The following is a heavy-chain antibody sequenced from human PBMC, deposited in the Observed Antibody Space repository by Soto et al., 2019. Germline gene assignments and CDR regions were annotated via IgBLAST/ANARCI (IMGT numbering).Heavy chain of an antibody. V-gene: IGHV4-4*07. CDR3: ARYGYSYSARFFDY. CDR2: IYPTGST. CDR1: GDSFSNYY. Sequence: KTSETLSLTCTVSGDSFSNYYCNWVRKSAGKGLEWIGRIYPTGSTTYNPSLKSRLTMSVDTSKNQFSLRLTSMTAADTAVYFCARYGYSYSARFFDYWGQGTRVTVSS. J-gene: IGHJ4*02. D-gene: IGHD5-18*01.